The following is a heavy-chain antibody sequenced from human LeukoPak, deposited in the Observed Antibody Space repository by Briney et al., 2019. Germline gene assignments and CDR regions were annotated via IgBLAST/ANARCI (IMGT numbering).Heavy chain of an antibody. CDR3: ASSAGRDYYDSSGYPDY. V-gene: IGHV3-30-3*01. CDR1: GFTFSSYA. D-gene: IGHD3-22*01. J-gene: IGHJ4*02. CDR2: ISYDGSNK. Sequence: PGRSLRLSCAASGFTFSSYAMHWVRQAPGKGLEWVAVISYDGSNKYYADSVKGRFTISRDNSKNTLYLQRNSLRAEDTAVYYCASSAGRDYYDSSGYPDYWGQGTLVTVSS.